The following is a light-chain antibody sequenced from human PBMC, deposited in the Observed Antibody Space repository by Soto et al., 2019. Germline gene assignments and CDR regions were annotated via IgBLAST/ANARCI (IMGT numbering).Light chain of an antibody. V-gene: IGKV3-15*01. J-gene: IGKJ2*01. Sequence: EIVMTQSPATLSVSPGERATLSCRASQSVSSNLAWYQQKPGQAPTLLIYGASARATGIPARFSGSGSGTEFTLTISSLQSEDFAVYYCQHYNNLPFTFGQGTKLEI. CDR3: QHYNNLPFT. CDR2: GAS. CDR1: QSVSSN.